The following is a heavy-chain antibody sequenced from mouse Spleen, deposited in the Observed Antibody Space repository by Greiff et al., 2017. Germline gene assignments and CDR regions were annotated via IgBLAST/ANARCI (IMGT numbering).Heavy chain of an antibody. CDR1: GYTFTSYW. J-gene: IGHJ3*01. V-gene: IGHV1-72*01. CDR3: ASERVYYGDPFAY. Sequence: QVQLKQPGAELVKPGASVKLSCKASGYTFTSYWMHWVKQRPGRGLEWIGRIDPNSGGTKYNEKFKSKATLTVDKPSSTAYMQLSSLTSEDSAVYYCASERVYYGDPFAYWGQGTLVTVSA. CDR2: IDPNSGGT. D-gene: IGHD2-13*01.